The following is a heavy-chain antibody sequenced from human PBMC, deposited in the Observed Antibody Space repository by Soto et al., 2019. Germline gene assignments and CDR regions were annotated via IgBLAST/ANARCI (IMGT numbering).Heavy chain of an antibody. D-gene: IGHD3-22*01. CDR2: IDPSDSYT. CDR1: GYSFTSYW. Sequence: DVQLVQSGAEVKKPGESLRISCKGSGYSFTSYWISWVRQMPGKGLEWMGRIDPSDSYTNYSPSFQGHVTISADKSISTAYLQWSSLKASDTAMYYCASSRFQDSSGYYYNLNWFDPWGQGTLVTVSS. J-gene: IGHJ5*02. CDR3: ASSRFQDSSGYYYNLNWFDP. V-gene: IGHV5-10-1*03.